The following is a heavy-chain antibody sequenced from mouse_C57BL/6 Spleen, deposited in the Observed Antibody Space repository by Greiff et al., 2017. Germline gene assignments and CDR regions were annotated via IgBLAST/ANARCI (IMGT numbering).Heavy chain of an antibody. V-gene: IGHV1-80*01. CDR1: GYAFSSYW. Sequence: QVHVKQSGAELVKPGASVKISCKASGYAFSSYWMNWVKQRPGKGLEWIGQIYPGDGDTNYNGKFKGKATLTADKSSSTAYMQLSSLTSEDSAVYFCARDYYGSSGNFDYWGQGTTLTVSS. CDR3: ARDYYGSSGNFDY. D-gene: IGHD1-1*01. CDR2: IYPGDGDT. J-gene: IGHJ2*01.